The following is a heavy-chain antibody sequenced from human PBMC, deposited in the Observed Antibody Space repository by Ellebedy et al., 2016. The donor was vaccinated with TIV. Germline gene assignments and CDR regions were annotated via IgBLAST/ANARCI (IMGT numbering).Heavy chain of an antibody. CDR1: GYTLTELS. CDR3: VLCFAPHSSYDN. Sequence: AASVKVSCKVSGYTLTELSIHWVRQAPGKGLEWLGGFDPEDAETVYAQKVQGRVTMTEDTSTDTAYMDLSSLRSWDTAGYYCVLCFAPHSSYDNWGQGTLVTVSS. D-gene: IGHD5-12*01. J-gene: IGHJ4*02. V-gene: IGHV1-24*01. CDR2: FDPEDAET.